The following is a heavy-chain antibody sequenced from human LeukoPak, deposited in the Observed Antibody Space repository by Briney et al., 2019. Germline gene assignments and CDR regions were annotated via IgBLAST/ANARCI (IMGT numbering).Heavy chain of an antibody. CDR2: TNHDGSNT. V-gene: IGHV3-74*01. J-gene: IGHJ4*02. D-gene: IGHD4-17*01. CDR3: ARDFTVGGMFDY. CDR1: GFTFSSYW. Sequence: GGSLRLSCAASGFTFSSYWMHWVRQAPGKGLVWGSRTNHDGSNTNYADSVKGRFAISRDNAKNTLHLQMNSLRAEDTAVYYCARDFTVGGMFDYWGQGILVTVSS.